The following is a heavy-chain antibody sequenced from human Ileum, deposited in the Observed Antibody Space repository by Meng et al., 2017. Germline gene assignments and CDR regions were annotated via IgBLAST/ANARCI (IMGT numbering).Heavy chain of an antibody. V-gene: IGHV3-74*01. CDR1: GFTFSNYW. D-gene: IGHD3-16*01. J-gene: IGHJ4*02. CDR2: INEDGRVT. CDR3: ARINYVEDS. Sequence: EGQLGESGGALVQPGGSLKLSCAASGFTFSNYWMHWVRQTPGKGLVWVSRINEDGRVTNYADSVEGRFTVSRDNAKNTLYLQMNSLRVEDTGIYYCARINYVEDSWGQGTLVTVSS.